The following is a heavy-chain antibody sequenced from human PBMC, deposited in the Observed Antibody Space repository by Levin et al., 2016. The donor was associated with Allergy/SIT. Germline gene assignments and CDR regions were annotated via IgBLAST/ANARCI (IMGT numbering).Heavy chain of an antibody. J-gene: IGHJ6*02. D-gene: IGHD4-17*01. CDR3: ARETYGDYGMDV. V-gene: IGHV4-61*01. CDR2: IYYSGST. CDR1: GGSVSSGSYY. Sequence: SETLSLTCTVSGGSVSSGSYYWSWIRQPPGKGLEWIGYIYYSGSTNYNPSLKSRVTISVDTSKNQFSLKLSSVTAADTAVYYCARETYGDYGMDVWGQGTTVTVSS.